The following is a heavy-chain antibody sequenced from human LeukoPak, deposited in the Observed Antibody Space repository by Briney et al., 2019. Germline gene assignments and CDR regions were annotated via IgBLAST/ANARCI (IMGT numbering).Heavy chain of an antibody. Sequence: SETLSLTCAVSGGSFSGYYWSWIRQPPGKGLEWIGYIYYSGSTNYNPSLKSRVTISVDTSKNQFSLKLSSVTAADTAVYYCARGVGATTRWFDPWGQGTLVTVSS. CDR3: ARGVGATTRWFDP. J-gene: IGHJ5*02. CDR2: IYYSGST. CDR1: GGSFSGYY. D-gene: IGHD1-26*01. V-gene: IGHV4-59*01.